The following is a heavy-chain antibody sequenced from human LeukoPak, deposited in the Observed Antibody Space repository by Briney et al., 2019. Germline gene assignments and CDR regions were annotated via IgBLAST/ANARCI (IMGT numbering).Heavy chain of an antibody. V-gene: IGHV3-74*01. CDR2: INSDGSST. J-gene: IGHJ3*02. CDR3: ARGCSGGSCHHDAFDI. Sequence: GGSLRLSCAASGFTFSSYWMHWVRQAPGKGLVWVSRINSDGSSTSYADSGKGRFTISRDNAKNTLYLQMNSLRAEDTAVYYCARGCSGGSCHHDAFDIWGQGTMVTVSS. D-gene: IGHD2-15*01. CDR1: GFTFSSYW.